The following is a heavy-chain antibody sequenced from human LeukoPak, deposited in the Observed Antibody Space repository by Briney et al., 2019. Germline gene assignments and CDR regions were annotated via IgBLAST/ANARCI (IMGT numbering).Heavy chain of an antibody. J-gene: IGHJ4*02. D-gene: IGHD1-26*01. V-gene: IGHV1-69*04. CDR3: VEVGATRGIDY. CDR2: IIPILGIA. CDR1: GGTFSSXA. Sequence: ASVKVSCKASGGTFSSXAISWVRQAPGQGLXWMGRIIPILGIANYAQKFQGRVTITADKSTSTAYMELSSLRSEDTAVYYCVEVGATRGIDYWGQGTLVTVSS.